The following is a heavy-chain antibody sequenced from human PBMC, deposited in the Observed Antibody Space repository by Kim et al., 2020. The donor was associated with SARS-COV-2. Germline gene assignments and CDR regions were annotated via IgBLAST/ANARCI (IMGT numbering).Heavy chain of an antibody. CDR3: ARSSGITIFGVVRAFGYMDV. D-gene: IGHD3-3*01. J-gene: IGHJ6*03. CDR2: IYYSGST. V-gene: IGHV4-59*01. Sequence: SETLSLTCTVSGGSISSYYWSWIRQPPGKGLEWIGYIYYSGSTNYNPSLKSRVTISVDTSKNQFSLKLSSVTAADTAVYYCARSSGITIFGVVRAFGYMDVWGTGTTVTVSS. CDR1: GGSISSYY.